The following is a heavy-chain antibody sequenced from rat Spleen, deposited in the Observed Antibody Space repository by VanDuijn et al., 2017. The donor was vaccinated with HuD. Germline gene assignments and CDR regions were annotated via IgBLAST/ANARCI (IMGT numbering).Heavy chain of an antibody. J-gene: IGHJ2*01. CDR3: ARHPISTVSYYFDY. D-gene: IGHD1-1*01. Sequence: EVQLVETGGDLVQPGRSLKLSCVASGFTFSDYYMAWVRQAPTKGLEWVASISYDGDSTYYRDSVKGRFTISRDNAKNTQYLQMDSLRSEDTATYYCARHPISTVSYYFDYWGQGVTVTVSS. CDR2: ISYDGDST. V-gene: IGHV5-20*01. CDR1: GFTFSDYY.